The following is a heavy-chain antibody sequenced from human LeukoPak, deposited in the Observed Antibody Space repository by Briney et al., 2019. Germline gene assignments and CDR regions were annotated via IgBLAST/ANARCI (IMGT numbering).Heavy chain of an antibody. Sequence: PGGSLRFSCAASGFTFSSYARHWVRQAPGKGLERVAVISYDGSNKYYADSVKGRFTISRDNSKNTLYLQMNSLRAEDPAVYYCARDPYYYDSSGYLYDYWGQGTLVTVSS. CDR1: GFTFSSYA. V-gene: IGHV3-30*01. J-gene: IGHJ4*02. CDR3: ARDPYYYDSSGYLYDY. D-gene: IGHD3-22*01. CDR2: ISYDGSNK.